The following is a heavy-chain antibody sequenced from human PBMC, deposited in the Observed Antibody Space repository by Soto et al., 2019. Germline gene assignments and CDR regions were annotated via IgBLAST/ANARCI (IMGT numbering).Heavy chain of an antibody. CDR2: ISSGSSDK. V-gene: IGHV3-21*06. Sequence: GGSLRLSCAASGFTFTSSTMKWVRQAPGKGLEWVSSISSGSSDKYYADSVRGRFTISRDDAKNSVYLQMKGLRAVDSAVYYCVRLDCSGTSCYFYGLDVWGQGTTVTVSS. D-gene: IGHD2-2*01. CDR3: VRLDCSGTSCYFYGLDV. J-gene: IGHJ6*02. CDR1: GFTFTSST.